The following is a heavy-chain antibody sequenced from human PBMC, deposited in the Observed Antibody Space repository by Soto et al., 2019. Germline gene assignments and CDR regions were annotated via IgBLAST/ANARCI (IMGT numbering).Heavy chain of an antibody. D-gene: IGHD2-2*01. V-gene: IGHV1-69*02. CDR2: IIPILGIA. J-gene: IGHJ5*02. CDR3: ASDPSPYCSSTSCYSWFDP. Sequence: SVKVSCKASGGSFSSYTISWVRQAPGQGLEWMGRIIPILGIANCAQKFQGRVTITADKSTSTAYMELSSLRSEDTAVYYCASDPSPYCSSTSCYSWFDPWGQGTLVTVSS. CDR1: GGSFSSYT.